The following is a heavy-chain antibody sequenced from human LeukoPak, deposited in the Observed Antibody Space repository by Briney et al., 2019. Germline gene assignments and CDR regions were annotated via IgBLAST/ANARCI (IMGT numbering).Heavy chain of an antibody. D-gene: IGHD3-3*01. Sequence: SETLSLTCTVSGGSISSYYWSRIRQPPGKRLGWIGHIYYSGSTNYNPSLKSRVTISVDTSKNQFSLKLSSVTAADTAVYYCASRSSIWSGYQDTLYYFDSWGQGTLVTVSS. J-gene: IGHJ4*02. CDR3: ASRSSIWSGYQDTLYYFDS. CDR2: IYYSGST. CDR1: GGSISSYY. V-gene: IGHV4-59*01.